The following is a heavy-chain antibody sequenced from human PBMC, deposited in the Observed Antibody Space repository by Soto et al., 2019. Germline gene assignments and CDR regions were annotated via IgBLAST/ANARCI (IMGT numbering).Heavy chain of an antibody. CDR1: GGSISSYY. D-gene: IGHD2-2*01. Sequence: PSETLSLTCTVSGGSISSYYCSWSGQPPGKGLEWIGYIYYSGSTSYNPSLKSRVTISVDTSKNQFSLKRSSVTAADTAVYYCAREGSSSTSCYPPYSYYGTDVWGAGTPVTVSS. J-gene: IGHJ6*04. CDR2: IYYSGST. CDR3: AREGSSSTSCYPPYSYYGTDV. V-gene: IGHV4-59*01.